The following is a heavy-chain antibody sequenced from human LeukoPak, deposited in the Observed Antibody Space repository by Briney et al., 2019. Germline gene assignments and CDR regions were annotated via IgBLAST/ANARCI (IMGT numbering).Heavy chain of an antibody. CDR1: GYTFTHYY. CDR3: ARGVGSTDY. V-gene: IGHV1-46*01. J-gene: IGHJ4*02. CDR2: IHPNDGGT. Sequence: ASVKVSCKASGYTFTHYYMHWVRQAPGQGLEWMGIIHPNDGGTTYAQKFQDRVTMTRDTSTTTIYMELTSLRSEDTAVYYCARGVGSTDYWGQGTLVTVSS. D-gene: IGHD1-26*01.